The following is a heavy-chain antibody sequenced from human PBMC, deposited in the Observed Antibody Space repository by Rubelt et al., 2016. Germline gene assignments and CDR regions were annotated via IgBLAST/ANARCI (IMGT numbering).Heavy chain of an antibody. CDR1: GYAFIDFY. CDR3: ARGDHNFDP. CDR2: IDHNSGGT. J-gene: IGHJ5*02. D-gene: IGHD1-14*01. V-gene: IGHV1-2*06. Sequence: QVQLVQSGAEVKKPGASVKVSCKASGYAFIDFYIHWVRQAPGQGLEWMGRIDHNSGGTNNAQKFQDRVTMTRDTAVGSAYLDLRRLTSDDTAIYYCARGDHNFDPWGRGTLVTVSS.